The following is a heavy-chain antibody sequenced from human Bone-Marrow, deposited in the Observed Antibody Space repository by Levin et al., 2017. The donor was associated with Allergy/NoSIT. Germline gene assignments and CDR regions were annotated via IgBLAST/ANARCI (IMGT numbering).Heavy chain of an antibody. V-gene: IGHV3-11*05. Sequence: GGSLRLSCAASGFTFSDYYMSWIRQAPGKGLEWVSYISSSSSYTNYADSVKGRFTISRDNAKNSLYLQMNSLRAEDTAVYYCARVDCSGGSCYSERNAFDIWGQGTMVTVSS. CDR3: ARVDCSGGSCYSERNAFDI. CDR1: GFTFSDYY. D-gene: IGHD2-15*01. J-gene: IGHJ3*02. CDR2: ISSSSSYT.